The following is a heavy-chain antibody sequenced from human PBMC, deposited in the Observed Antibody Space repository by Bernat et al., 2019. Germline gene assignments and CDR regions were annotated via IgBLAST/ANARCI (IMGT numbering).Heavy chain of an antibody. CDR3: ARDQRLSNFDASDV. CDR1: GFTFSSDE. Sequence: EVQLVQSGGGSAPPGGSLTLSCGASGFTFSSDEFNWVRQTPERGREWLAYISSSGSNVYYADSVKGRFTLSRDNAKSSLFLQMNSLRGEDTALYYCARDQRLSNFDASDVWGQGTMVIVSS. CDR2: ISSSGSNV. J-gene: IGHJ3*01. V-gene: IGHV3-48*03.